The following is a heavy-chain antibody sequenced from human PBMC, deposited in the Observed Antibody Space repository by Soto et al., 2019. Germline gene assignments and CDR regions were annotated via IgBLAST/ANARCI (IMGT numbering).Heavy chain of an antibody. CDR2: INQSGREK. Sequence: PGGSLRLSCTVSGFTFSNNWMTWARRAPGKGLQWVANINQSGREKQYVESVKGRFTISRDNAKNSLYLQMNRLRVEDTAVDYCVAGVVFLGPWGQGTLVTVSS. CDR3: VAGVVFLGP. J-gene: IGHJ5*02. D-gene: IGHD3-3*01. CDR1: GFTFSNNW. V-gene: IGHV3-7*01.